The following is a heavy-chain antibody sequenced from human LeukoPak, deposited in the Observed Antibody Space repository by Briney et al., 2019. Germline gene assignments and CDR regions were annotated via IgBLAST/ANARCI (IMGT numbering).Heavy chain of an antibody. CDR2: ISYDGSNK. CDR1: GFTFSSYG. J-gene: IGHJ4*02. D-gene: IGHD1-26*01. CDR3: ARVGGSYFFDY. V-gene: IGHV3-30*03. Sequence: GGSLRLSCAASGFTFSSYGMHWVRQAPGKGLEWVAVISYDGSNKYYADSVKGRFTISRDNSKNTLYLQMGSLRAEDMAVYYCARVGGSYFFDYWGQGTLVTVSS.